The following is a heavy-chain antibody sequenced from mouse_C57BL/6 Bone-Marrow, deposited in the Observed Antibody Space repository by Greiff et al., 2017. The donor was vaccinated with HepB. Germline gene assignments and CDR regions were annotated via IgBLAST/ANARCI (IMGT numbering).Heavy chain of an antibody. CDR1: GYTFTDYY. Sequence: VQLQQSGPVLVKPGASVKMSCKASGYTFTDYYMNWVKQRHGTSLEWIGVINPYNGGTSYNQKFKGKATLTVDKSSSTAYMELNSLTSEDSAVYDCARRAITTEVAPYYYAMDYWGQGTSVTVSS. V-gene: IGHV1-19*01. CDR3: ARRAITTEVAPYYYAMDY. J-gene: IGHJ4*01. D-gene: IGHD1-1*01. CDR2: INPYNGGT.